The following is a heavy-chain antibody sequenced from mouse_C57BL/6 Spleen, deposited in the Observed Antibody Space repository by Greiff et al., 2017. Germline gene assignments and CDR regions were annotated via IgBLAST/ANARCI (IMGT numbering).Heavy chain of an antibody. V-gene: IGHV1-81*01. Sequence: QVQLQQSGAELARPGASVKLSCKASGYTFTSYGISWVKQRTGQGLEWIGEIYPRSGNTYYNEKFKGKATLTADKSSSTAYMELRSLTSEESAVYFCGYGYEDAMDYWGQGTSVTVSS. CDR3: GYGYEDAMDY. J-gene: IGHJ4*01. D-gene: IGHD2-2*01. CDR2: IYPRSGNT. CDR1: GYTFTSYG.